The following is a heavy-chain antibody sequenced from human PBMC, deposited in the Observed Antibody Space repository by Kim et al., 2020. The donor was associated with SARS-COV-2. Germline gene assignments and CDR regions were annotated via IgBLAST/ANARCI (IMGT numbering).Heavy chain of an antibody. CDR3: ARAKVSDNCSGGSCYHFDH. Sequence: ASVKVSCKASGYIFTSDINWVRQVPGQGLEWMGWMNPKSGNTEYAQKFQGRVTMTSCTSISTADLDLSSLRSDDTAVYYCARAKVSDNCSGGSCYHFDHWGQGTLVTVSS. V-gene: IGHV1-8*01. D-gene: IGHD2-15*01. CDR1: GYIFTSD. J-gene: IGHJ4*02. CDR2: MNPKSGNT.